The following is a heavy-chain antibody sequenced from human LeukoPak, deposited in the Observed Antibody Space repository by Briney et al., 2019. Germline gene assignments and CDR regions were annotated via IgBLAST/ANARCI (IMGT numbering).Heavy chain of an antibody. CDR3: ARHYHVVGGFGLSGAFDI. J-gene: IGHJ3*02. Sequence: ASVKVSCRASGYPFSDYGFSWVRQVPGQGLEWMGWISGDNGDTRFAQKFQARVTVTTDTSTGTAYMELRSLTSADTAVYYCARHYHVVGGFGLSGAFDIWGQGTMVTVSS. D-gene: IGHD3-9*01. CDR1: GYPFSDYG. V-gene: IGHV1-18*04. CDR2: ISGDNGDT.